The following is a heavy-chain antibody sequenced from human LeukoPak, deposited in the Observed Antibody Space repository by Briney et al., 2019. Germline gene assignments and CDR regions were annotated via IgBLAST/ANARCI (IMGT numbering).Heavy chain of an antibody. V-gene: IGHV3-23*01. CDR3: ARGSHDYGNYRSFDY. CDR1: GFTFSSYA. J-gene: IGHJ4*02. D-gene: IGHD4-11*01. CDR2: ISGSGGST. Sequence: GGSLRLSCAASGFTFSSYAMSWVRQAPGKGLEWVSAISGSGGSTYYADSVKGRFTISRDNSKNTLYLQMNSLRAEDTAVYYCARGSHDYGNYRSFDYWGQGTLVTVSS.